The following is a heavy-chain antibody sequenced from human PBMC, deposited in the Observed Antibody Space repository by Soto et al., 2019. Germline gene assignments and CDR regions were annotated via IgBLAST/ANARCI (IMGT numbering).Heavy chain of an antibody. Sequence: PSETLSLTCAVYGGSFSGYYWTWIRQPPGKGLEWIGEINHSGSTNYNPSLKSRVTISVDTSKNQFSLKLSSVTAADTAVYYCARAYGRNFDHWRQGTLVTGSS. J-gene: IGHJ5*02. D-gene: IGHD3-10*01. CDR2: INHSGST. V-gene: IGHV4-34*01. CDR3: ARAYGRNFDH. CDR1: GGSFSGYY.